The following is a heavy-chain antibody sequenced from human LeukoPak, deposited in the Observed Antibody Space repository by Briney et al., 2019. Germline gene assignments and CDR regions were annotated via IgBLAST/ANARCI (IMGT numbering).Heavy chain of an antibody. Sequence: SVKVSXKASGGTFSSYAISWVRQAPGQGLGWMGGIIPIFGTANYAQKFQGRVTITADESTSTAYMELSSLRSEDTAVYYCARDVDIIDSSGWYAGNAFDIWGQGTMVTVSS. CDR2: IIPIFGTA. D-gene: IGHD6-19*01. CDR3: ARDVDIIDSSGWYAGNAFDI. J-gene: IGHJ3*02. CDR1: GGTFSSYA. V-gene: IGHV1-69*01.